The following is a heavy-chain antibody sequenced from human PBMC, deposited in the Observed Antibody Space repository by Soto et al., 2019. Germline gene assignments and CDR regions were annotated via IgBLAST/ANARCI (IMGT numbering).Heavy chain of an antibody. V-gene: IGHV4-59*01. CDR3: AGLRGYAGSPIDY. CDR1: GGSIISGY. D-gene: IGHD2-15*01. Sequence: LSLTCTVSGGSIISGYWSWIRQPPGKGLEWIGYIPYSGNTNYNPSLKSRVTMSVDTPKNQFSLRLSSVTTADTAVYYCAGLRGYAGSPIDYWGQGTLVTVSS. CDR2: IPYSGNT. J-gene: IGHJ4*02.